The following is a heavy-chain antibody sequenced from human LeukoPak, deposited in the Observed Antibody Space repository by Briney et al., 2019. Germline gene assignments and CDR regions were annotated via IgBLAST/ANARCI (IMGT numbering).Heavy chain of an antibody. J-gene: IGHJ3*02. Sequence: GGSLRLSCAASGFTFSSYSMNWVRQAPGKGLEWVSSISSSSSYIYYADSVKGRFTISRDNAKNSLYLQMNSLRAEDTAVYYCARTYCRGGSCYSGDAFDIWGQGTMVTVSS. V-gene: IGHV3-21*01. D-gene: IGHD2-15*01. CDR2: ISSSSSYI. CDR3: ARTYCRGGSCYSGDAFDI. CDR1: GFTFSSYS.